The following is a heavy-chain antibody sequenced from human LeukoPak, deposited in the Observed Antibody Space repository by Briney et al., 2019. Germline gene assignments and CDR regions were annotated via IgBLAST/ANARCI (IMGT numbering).Heavy chain of an antibody. Sequence: PSGTLSLTCTVSGGSISSYYWSWIRQPAGKGLEWIGRIYTSGSTNYNPSLKSRVTMSVDTSKNQFSLKLSSVTAADTAVYYCARDLPELYGGYVSYYYCYGMDVWGQGTTVTVSS. CDR1: GGSISSYY. CDR3: ARDLPELYGGYVSYYYCYGMDV. CDR2: IYTSGST. V-gene: IGHV4-4*07. J-gene: IGHJ6*02. D-gene: IGHD4-17*01.